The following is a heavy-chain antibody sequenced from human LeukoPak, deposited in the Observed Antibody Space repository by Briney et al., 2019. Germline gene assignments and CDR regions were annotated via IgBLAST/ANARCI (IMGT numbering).Heavy chain of an antibody. D-gene: IGHD3-10*01. Sequence: SVKVSCKASGGTFSSYAISWVRQAPGQGLEWMGRIIPILGIANYAQKFQGRVTITADKPTSTAYMELSSLRSEDTAVYYCARGLGGSGSSYWGQGTLVTVSS. J-gene: IGHJ4*02. CDR3: ARGLGGSGSSY. V-gene: IGHV1-69*04. CDR2: IIPILGIA. CDR1: GGTFSSYA.